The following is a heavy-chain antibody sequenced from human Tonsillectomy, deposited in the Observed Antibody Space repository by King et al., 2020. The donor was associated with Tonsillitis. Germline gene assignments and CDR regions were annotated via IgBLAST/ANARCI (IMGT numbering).Heavy chain of an antibody. Sequence: VQLVESGGGLVKPGRSLRISCAASGFTFGDYAMSCFLQDPGKVLEWVGFIRSEAHGGTPEYAASLKGRFTISRDDSKSIAYLQMNSLKTEDTAVYYCTRDGSESFDYWGQGTLVTVSS. CDR1: GFTFGDYA. J-gene: IGHJ4*02. D-gene: IGHD3-10*01. CDR2: IRSEAHGGTP. V-gene: IGHV3-49*05. CDR3: TRDGSESFDY.